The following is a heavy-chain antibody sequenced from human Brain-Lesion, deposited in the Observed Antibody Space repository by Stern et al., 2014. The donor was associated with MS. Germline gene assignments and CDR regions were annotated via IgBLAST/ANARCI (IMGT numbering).Heavy chain of an antibody. Sequence: VQLVQSGAEVKKPGASVKVSCKTSGYIFTGYYIHWVRQAPGQGLEWMAWINPNTGGQQYAQKVQGRVTMSRDTSISTAYVELSSLTSDDTAVYYCARDQRGITIFGVVTDYYYLGMDVWGQGTTVTVSS. CDR3: ARDQRGITIFGVVTDYYYLGMDV. CDR1: GYIFTGYY. CDR2: INPNTGGQ. V-gene: IGHV1-2*02. D-gene: IGHD3-3*01. J-gene: IGHJ6*02.